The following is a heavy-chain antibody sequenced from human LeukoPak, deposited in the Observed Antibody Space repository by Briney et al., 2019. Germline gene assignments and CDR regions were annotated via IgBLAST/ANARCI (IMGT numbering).Heavy chain of an antibody. CDR2: IYYSGST. CDR3: ARGESHYDFWSGYLVFDY. J-gene: IGHJ4*02. D-gene: IGHD3-3*01. Sequence: PSETLSLTCTVSGGSISSGGYYWSWIRQHPGKGLEWIGYIYYSGSTYYNPSLKSRVTISVDTSKNQFSLKLSSVTAADTAVYYCARGESHYDFWSGYLVFDYWGQGTLVTVSS. V-gene: IGHV4-31*03. CDR1: GGSISSGGYY.